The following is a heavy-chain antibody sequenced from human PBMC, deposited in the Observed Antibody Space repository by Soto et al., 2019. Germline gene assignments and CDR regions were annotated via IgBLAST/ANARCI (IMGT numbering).Heavy chain of an antibody. CDR2: ISSSSSYI. Sequence: VGSLRLSCAASGFTFSSYSMNWVRQAPGKGLEWVSSISSSSSYIYYADSVKGRFTISRDNAKNSLYLQMNSLRAEDTAVYYCARDRYSSSSYYYYGMDVWGQGTTVTVSS. D-gene: IGHD6-6*01. CDR3: ARDRYSSSSYYYYGMDV. V-gene: IGHV3-21*01. CDR1: GFTFSSYS. J-gene: IGHJ6*02.